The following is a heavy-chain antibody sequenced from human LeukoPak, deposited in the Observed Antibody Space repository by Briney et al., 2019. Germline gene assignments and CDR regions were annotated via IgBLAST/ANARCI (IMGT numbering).Heavy chain of an antibody. V-gene: IGHV4-34*01. J-gene: IGHJ4*02. CDR3: ARRTERDVLPAANSFDY. CDR1: GGSFSGYY. Sequence: SETLSLTCAVSGGSFSGYYWSWIRQPPGKGLEWIGEINHSGSTNYNPSLKSRVTISVDTSKNQFSLKLSSVTGADTVVYYCARRTERDVLPAANSFDYWGQGTLVTVSS. D-gene: IGHD2-2*01. CDR2: INHSGST.